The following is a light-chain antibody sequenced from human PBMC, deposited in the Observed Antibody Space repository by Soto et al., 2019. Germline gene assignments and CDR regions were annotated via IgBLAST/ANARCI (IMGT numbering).Light chain of an antibody. CDR2: GAS. CDR1: QSVSSSY. CDR3: QQYDSSPKT. J-gene: IGKJ1*01. V-gene: IGKV3-20*01. Sequence: EIVLTQSPGTLSLSPGARATLSCRASQSVSSSYLAWYQQKHGQAPRLLIYGASSRATGIPDRFSGSGSGTDLTITISRLEPEDCEVYYCQQYDSSPKTFGQGTKVDIK.